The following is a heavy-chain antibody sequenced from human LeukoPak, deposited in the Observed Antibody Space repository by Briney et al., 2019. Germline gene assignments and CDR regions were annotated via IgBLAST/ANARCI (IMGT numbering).Heavy chain of an antibody. J-gene: IGHJ4*02. CDR3: AKDKIDTAMASPPDY. V-gene: IGHV3-30*02. CDR2: IRYDGSNK. D-gene: IGHD5-18*01. Sequence: GGSLRLSCAASGFTFSSYGMHWVRQAPGKGLEWVEFIRYDGSNKYYADSVKGRFTISRDNSKNTLYLQMNSLRAEDTAVYYCAKDKIDTAMASPPDYWGQGTLVTVSS. CDR1: GFTFSSYG.